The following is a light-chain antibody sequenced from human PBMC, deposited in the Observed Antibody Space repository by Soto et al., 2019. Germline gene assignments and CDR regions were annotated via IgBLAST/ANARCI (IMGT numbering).Light chain of an antibody. J-gene: IGLJ3*02. CDR2: RNN. V-gene: IGLV1-47*01. CDR1: SSNIGSNY. Sequence: QSVLTQPPSASGTPGQRVTISCSGSSSNIGSNYVYWYQQLPGTAPKLLIYRNNQRPSGVPDRFSGSKSGTSASLAISGRLSEDEDDYYCAAWDDSLSGWVFGGGTKLTVL. CDR3: AAWDDSLSGWV.